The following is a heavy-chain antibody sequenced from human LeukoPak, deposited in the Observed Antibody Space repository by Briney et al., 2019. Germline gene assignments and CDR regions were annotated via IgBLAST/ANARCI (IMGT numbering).Heavy chain of an antibody. J-gene: IGHJ4*02. CDR3: ARGFSSLFDY. V-gene: IGHV3-21*01. CDR1: GFTFSSYS. CDR2: ISSSSSYI. D-gene: IGHD6-13*01. Sequence: GGSLRLSCAASGFTFSSYSMNWVRQAPGKGLEWVSSISSSSSYIYYADSVKGRFTISRDNAKNSLYLQMNSLRAEDKAVYYCARGFSSLFDYWGQGTLVTVSS.